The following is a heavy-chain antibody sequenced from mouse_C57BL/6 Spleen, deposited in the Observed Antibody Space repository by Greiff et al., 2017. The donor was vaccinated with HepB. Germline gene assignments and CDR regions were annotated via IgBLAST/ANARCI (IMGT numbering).Heavy chain of an antibody. CDR2: IDPSDSET. CDR1: GYTFTSYW. Sequence: VQLQQPGAELVRPGSSVKLSCKASGYTFTSYWMHWVKQRPIQGLEWIGNIDPSDSETHYNQKFKDKATLTVDKSSSTAYMQLSSLTSEDSAVYYCARGDGYGAWFAYWGQGTLVTVSA. D-gene: IGHD2-2*01. CDR3: ARGDGYGAWFAY. V-gene: IGHV1-52*01. J-gene: IGHJ3*01.